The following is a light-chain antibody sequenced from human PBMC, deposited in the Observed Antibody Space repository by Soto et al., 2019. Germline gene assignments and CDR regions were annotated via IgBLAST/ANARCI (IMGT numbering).Light chain of an antibody. CDR3: QQYNSFSLT. J-gene: IGKJ4*01. CDR2: KTS. Sequence: DIQMTQSPSTLSASVGDRVTITCRASQVISSWLAWYQQKPGKAPKVMIYKTSTLESGVPSRFSVSGSDTEFTLTISSLQPDDFATYYCQQYNSFSLTFGGGTKVEIK. CDR1: QVISSW. V-gene: IGKV1-5*03.